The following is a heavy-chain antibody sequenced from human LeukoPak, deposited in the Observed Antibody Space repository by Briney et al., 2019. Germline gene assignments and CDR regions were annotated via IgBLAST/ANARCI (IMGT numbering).Heavy chain of an antibody. CDR3: AKTYSSSSWEFDF. J-gene: IGHJ4*02. CDR2: IYPGDSDI. CDR1: GFSFTSYW. D-gene: IGHD6-6*01. Sequence: GESLKISCKGSGFSFTSYWIGWVRQMPGKGLEWMGIIYPGDSDIRYSPSFQGQVTFTADKSISTAYLQWSSLKASDTAMYYCAKTYSSSSWEFDFWGQGALVTVSS. V-gene: IGHV5-51*01.